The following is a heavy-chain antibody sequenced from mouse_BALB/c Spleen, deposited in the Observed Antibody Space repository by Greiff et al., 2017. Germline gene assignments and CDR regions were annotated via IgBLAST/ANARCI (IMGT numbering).Heavy chain of an antibody. CDR1: GFTFSDYY. Sequence: EVKLMESGGGLVKPGGSLKLSCAASGFTFSDYYMYWVRQTPEKRLEWVATISDGGSYTYYPDSVKGRFTISRDNAKNNLYLQMSSLKSEDTAMYYCARGHYYGPPYAMDYWGQGTSVTVSA. V-gene: IGHV5-4*02. CDR2: ISDGGSYT. D-gene: IGHD1-2*01. CDR3: ARGHYYGPPYAMDY. J-gene: IGHJ4*01.